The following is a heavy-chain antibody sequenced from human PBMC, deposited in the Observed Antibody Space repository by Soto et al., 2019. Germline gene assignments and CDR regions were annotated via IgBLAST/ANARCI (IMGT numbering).Heavy chain of an antibody. CDR3: ARGELGIAARPLGY. Sequence: QVQLQESGPGLVKPSQTLSLTCTVSGGSISSGGYYWSWIRQHPGKGLEWIGYIYYSGGTYYNPSLKSRVTISVDTSKNQFSLKLSSVTAADTAVYYCARGELGIAARPLGYWGQGTLVTVSS. D-gene: IGHD6-6*01. CDR2: IYYSGGT. J-gene: IGHJ4*02. V-gene: IGHV4-31*03. CDR1: GGSISSGGYY.